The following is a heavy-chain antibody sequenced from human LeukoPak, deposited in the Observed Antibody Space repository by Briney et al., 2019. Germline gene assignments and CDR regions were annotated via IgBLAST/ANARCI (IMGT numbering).Heavy chain of an antibody. CDR1: GYSFKTYW. V-gene: IGHV5-51*01. D-gene: IGHD1-1*01. Sequence: GESLKISCKGSGYSFKTYWIGWVRQMPGKGLEWMGIIYPGDSDTRYSPSFQGQVTISADKSTSTAYVQWSSLKASDTATYYCARPNGRQLLSWYFDYWGQGTLVTVSS. CDR2: IYPGDSDT. CDR3: ARPNGRQLLSWYFDY. J-gene: IGHJ4*02.